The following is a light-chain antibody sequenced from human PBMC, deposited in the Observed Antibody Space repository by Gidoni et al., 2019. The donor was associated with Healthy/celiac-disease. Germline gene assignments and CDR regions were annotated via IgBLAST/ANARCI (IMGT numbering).Light chain of an antibody. CDR3: QLYNNWPPYT. J-gene: IGKJ2*01. CDR2: GAS. Sequence: EIVMTQSPATLSVSPGERATPSCRASQSVSSNLAWYQQKPGQAPRLLIYGASTRATGIPARFSDSGSGTEFTLTISSLQSEDFAVYYCQLYNNWPPYTFXXXTKLEIK. CDR1: QSVSSN. V-gene: IGKV3-15*01.